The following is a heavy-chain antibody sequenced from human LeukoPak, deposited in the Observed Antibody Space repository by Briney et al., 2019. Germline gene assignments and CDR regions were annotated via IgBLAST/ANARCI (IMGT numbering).Heavy chain of an antibody. J-gene: IGHJ4*02. CDR3: TSSDGYSSSWQLDY. V-gene: IGHV3-73*01. Sequence: GGSLRLSCAASGFTFNDYGMSWVRQASGKGLEWVGRIRSKANSYATAYAASVKGRFTISRDDSKNTAYLQMNSLKTEDTAVYYCTSSDGYSSSWQLDYWGQGTLVTVSS. CDR1: GFTFNDYG. CDR2: IRSKANSYAT. D-gene: IGHD6-13*01.